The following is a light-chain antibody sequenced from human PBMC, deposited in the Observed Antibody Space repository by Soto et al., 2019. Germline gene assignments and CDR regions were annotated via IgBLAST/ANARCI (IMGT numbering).Light chain of an antibody. J-gene: IGLJ2*01. CDR2: EVS. Sequence: QSALTQPASVSGSPGQSITISCTGTSSDVGGYNYVSWYQQHPGKAPKLMIYEVSNRPSGVSNRFSGSKSGNTASLTISGLQAEDEADYHCCSYAGSYTLVIFGGGTKVTVL. CDR3: CSYAGSYTLVI. V-gene: IGLV2-14*01. CDR1: SSDVGGYNY.